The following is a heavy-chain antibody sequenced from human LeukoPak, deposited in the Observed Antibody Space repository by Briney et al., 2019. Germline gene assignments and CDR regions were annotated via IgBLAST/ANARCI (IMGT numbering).Heavy chain of an antibody. CDR3: ASRFGYSSGWYDY. J-gene: IGHJ4*02. CDR1: GGSISSSSYY. CDR2: IYYSGST. D-gene: IGHD6-19*01. Sequence: PSETLSFTCTVSGGSISSSSYYWGWIRQPPGKGLEWVGSIYYSGSTYYNPSLKSRVTISVDTSKNQFSLKLSSVTAADTAVYYCASRFGYSSGWYDYWGQGTLVTVSS. V-gene: IGHV4-39*07.